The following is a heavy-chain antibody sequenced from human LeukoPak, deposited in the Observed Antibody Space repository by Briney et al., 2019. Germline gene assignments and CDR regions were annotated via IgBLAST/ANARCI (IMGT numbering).Heavy chain of an antibody. CDR3: ARHRGPRHYYDSSGYPTFTHWGFDY. Sequence: SETLSLTCAVSGYSISSGYYWGWIRQPPGKGLEWIGSIYHSGSTYYNRSLKSRVTISVDTSKNQFSLKLSSVTAADTAVYYCARHRGPRHYYDSSGYPTFTHWGFDYWGQGTLVTVSS. D-gene: IGHD3-22*01. CDR2: IYHSGST. J-gene: IGHJ4*02. V-gene: IGHV4-38-2*01. CDR1: GYSISSGYY.